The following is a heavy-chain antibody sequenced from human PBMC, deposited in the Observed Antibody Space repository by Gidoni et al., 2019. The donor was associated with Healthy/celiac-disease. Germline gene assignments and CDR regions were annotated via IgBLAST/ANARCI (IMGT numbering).Heavy chain of an antibody. CDR3: AKERLNYYDSSGYGY. Sequence: QVQLVESGGGVVQPGGSLRLSCAASGFPFRSYGMHWVRQAPGKGLEWVAVIWYDGSNKDYADSVKGRFTISRDNSKNTLYLQMNSLRAEDTAVYYCAKERLNYYDSSGYGYWGQGTLVTVSS. J-gene: IGHJ4*02. CDR1: GFPFRSYG. CDR2: IWYDGSNK. V-gene: IGHV3-33*06. D-gene: IGHD3-22*01.